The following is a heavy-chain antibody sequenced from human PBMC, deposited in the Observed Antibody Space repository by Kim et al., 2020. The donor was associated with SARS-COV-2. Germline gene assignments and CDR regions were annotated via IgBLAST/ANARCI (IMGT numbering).Heavy chain of an antibody. J-gene: IGHJ5*02. CDR2: ISVFNGNT. Sequence: ASVKVSCKASGYTFSNYGISWVRQAPGQGLEWMGWISVFNGNTNYAQNFQGRVTMTTDTSTSTAYMELRNLRSDDTAVYYCARGTQLLRGSWFDPWGLGTLVTVSS. V-gene: IGHV1-18*01. CDR1: GYTFSNYG. D-gene: IGHD2-2*01. CDR3: ARGTQLLRGSWFDP.